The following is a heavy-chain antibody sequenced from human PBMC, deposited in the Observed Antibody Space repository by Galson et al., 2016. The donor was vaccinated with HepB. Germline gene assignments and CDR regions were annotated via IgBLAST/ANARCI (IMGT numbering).Heavy chain of an antibody. CDR2: ISWDGGNI. Sequence: SLRLSCAASGFSFDDYAMHWVRQAPGKGLEWVSSISWDGGNIAYADSVKGRFTISRDNARDSLYLQMNSLRAEDTALYYCAKGITTFYYYAMDVWGKGTTVTVSS. V-gene: IGHV3-9*01. CDR1: GFSFDDYA. D-gene: IGHD4-11*01. CDR3: AKGITTFYYYAMDV. J-gene: IGHJ6*04.